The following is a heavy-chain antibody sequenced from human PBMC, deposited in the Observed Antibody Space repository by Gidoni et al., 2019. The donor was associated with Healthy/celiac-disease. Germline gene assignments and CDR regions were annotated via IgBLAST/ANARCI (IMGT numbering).Heavy chain of an antibody. Sequence: EVRLVESGGGLVQPGGSRRLYCSASGFTLSSSSMNCVRQAPGKGLEWVSYISSSSSTIYYADSVKGRFTSSRENAKNSLYLQMNSLRAEDTAVYYCARDRCSGGSCYHGFLKAFDIWGQGTMVTVSS. CDR1: GFTLSSSS. CDR2: ISSSSSTI. J-gene: IGHJ3*02. D-gene: IGHD2-15*01. CDR3: ARDRCSGGSCYHGFLKAFDI. V-gene: IGHV3-48*01.